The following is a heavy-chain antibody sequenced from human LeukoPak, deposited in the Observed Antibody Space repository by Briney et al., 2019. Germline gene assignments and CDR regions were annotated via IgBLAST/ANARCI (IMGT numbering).Heavy chain of an antibody. D-gene: IGHD3-22*01. CDR2: ISYDGSNK. J-gene: IGHJ4*02. V-gene: IGHV3-30*18. Sequence: PGGSLRLSCAASGFTFSSYGMHWVRQAPGKGLEWVAVISYDGSNKYYADSVKGRFTISRDNSKNTLYLQMNSLRAEDTAVYYCAKDYDSSGQEQWYYFDYWSQGTLVTVSS. CDR3: AKDYDSSGQEQWYYFDY. CDR1: GFTFSSYG.